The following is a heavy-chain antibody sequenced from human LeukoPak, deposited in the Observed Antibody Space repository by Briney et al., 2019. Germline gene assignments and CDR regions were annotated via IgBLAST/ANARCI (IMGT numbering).Heavy chain of an antibody. Sequence: QPGGSLRLSCAASGFTFSSHSMNWVRQAPGKGLEWVSYISASSSTIYYADSLKGRFTISRDNAKSSLYLQMNSLRDEDTAVFYCARVSGRLIDYWGQGTLVTVSS. CDR1: GFTFSSHS. D-gene: IGHD3-10*01. V-gene: IGHV3-48*02. J-gene: IGHJ4*02. CDR2: ISASSSTI. CDR3: ARVSGRLIDY.